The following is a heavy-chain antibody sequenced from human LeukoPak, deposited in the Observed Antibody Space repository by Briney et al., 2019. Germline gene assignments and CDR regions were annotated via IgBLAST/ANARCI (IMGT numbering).Heavy chain of an antibody. D-gene: IGHD3-22*01. CDR3: ARDQILVDSSGYYYLLDY. V-gene: IGHV1-46*01. CDR1: GYTFTSYY. Sequence: ASVKVSCKASGYTFTSYYMHWVRQAPGQGLEWMGIINPSGGSTSYAQKFQGRVTMTRDTSTSTVYMELSSLRSEDTAVNYCARDQILVDSSGYYYLLDYWGQGTLVTVSS. CDR2: INPSGGST. J-gene: IGHJ4*02.